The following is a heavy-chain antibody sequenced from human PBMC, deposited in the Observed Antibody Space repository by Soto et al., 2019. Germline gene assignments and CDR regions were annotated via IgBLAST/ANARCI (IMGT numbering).Heavy chain of an antibody. Sequence: SETLSLTCTVAGGSISSYYWSWIGQPPGKGVEWTGYIYYSGSTNYNPSLKSGGTISGGTSKNKFSRKLSAVNAAETAVDYGDSMANDAFHIWVHGTMVTASS. CDR2: IYYSGST. CDR3: DSMANDAFHI. D-gene: IGHD4-4*01. V-gene: IGHV4-59*12. J-gene: IGHJ3*02. CDR1: GGSISSYY.